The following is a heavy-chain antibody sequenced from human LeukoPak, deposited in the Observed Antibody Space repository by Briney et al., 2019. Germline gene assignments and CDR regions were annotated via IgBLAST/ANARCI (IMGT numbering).Heavy chain of an antibody. D-gene: IGHD6-19*01. CDR2: ISYDGSNK. V-gene: IGHV3-30-3*01. Sequence: GRSLRLSCAASGFTFSSYAMHWVRQAPGKGLEWVAVISYDGSNKYYADSVKGRFTISRDNSKNTLYLQMNSLRAEDTAVYYCARRRYSSGWYVDYWGQGTLVTVSS. CDR1: GFTFSSYA. CDR3: ARRRYSSGWYVDY. J-gene: IGHJ4*02.